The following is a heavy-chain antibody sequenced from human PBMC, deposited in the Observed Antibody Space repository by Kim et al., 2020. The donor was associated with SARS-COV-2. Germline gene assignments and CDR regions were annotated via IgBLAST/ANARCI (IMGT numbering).Heavy chain of an antibody. CDR2: ISGSGGST. J-gene: IGHJ4*01. Sequence: GGSLRLSCAASGFTFGTYDMSWVRQAPGKGLEWVSGISGSGGSTYYADSVKGRFTISRDSSKNTLYLQMNSLTADDTALYYCARTRSCSSSSCYVDYWG. D-gene: IGHD2-2*01. V-gene: IGHV3-23*01. CDR1: GFTFGTYD. CDR3: ARTRSCSSSSCYVDY.